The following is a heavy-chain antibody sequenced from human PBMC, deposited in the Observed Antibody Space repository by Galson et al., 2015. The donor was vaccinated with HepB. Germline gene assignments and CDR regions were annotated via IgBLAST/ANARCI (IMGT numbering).Heavy chain of an antibody. CDR1: GFTFTSSA. V-gene: IGHV1-58*01. D-gene: IGHD1-7*01. J-gene: IGHJ3*02. Sequence: VKVSCKASGFTFTSSAVQWVRQARGQRLEWIGWIVVGSGNTNYAQKFQERVTITRDMSTSTAYMELSSLRSEDTAVYYCAADLADWNYSVPGDAFDIWGQGTMVTVSS. CDR2: IVVGSGNT. CDR3: AADLADWNYSVPGDAFDI.